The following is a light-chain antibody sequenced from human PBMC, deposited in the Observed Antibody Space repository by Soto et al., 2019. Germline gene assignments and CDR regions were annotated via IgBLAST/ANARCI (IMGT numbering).Light chain of an antibody. Sequence: QSALTQPHSVSGSPGQSVAISCTGTNSDVGAYNYVSWYQHHPGNAPKLIIHDVYKRPSGVPDRFSACKYGNTASLTISGLHIEDEADYYCCSYAGSSTSVLFGGGTKLTVL. CDR2: DVY. CDR1: NSDVGAYNY. V-gene: IGLV2-11*01. J-gene: IGLJ2*01. CDR3: CSYAGSSTSVL.